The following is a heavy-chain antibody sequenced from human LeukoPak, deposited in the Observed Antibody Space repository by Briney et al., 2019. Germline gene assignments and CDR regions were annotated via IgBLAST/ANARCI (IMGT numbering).Heavy chain of an antibody. D-gene: IGHD6-25*01. J-gene: IGHJ4*02. V-gene: IGHV3-30-3*01. CDR1: GFTFSSYA. CDR3: ARVGRQYSSGALYYFDY. Sequence: PGGSLRLSCAASGFTFSSYAMHWVRQAPGKGLEWVAVISYDGSNKYYADSVKGRFTISRDNSKNTLYLQMNSLRAEDTAVYYCARVGRQYSSGALYYFDYWGQGTLVTVSS. CDR2: ISYDGSNK.